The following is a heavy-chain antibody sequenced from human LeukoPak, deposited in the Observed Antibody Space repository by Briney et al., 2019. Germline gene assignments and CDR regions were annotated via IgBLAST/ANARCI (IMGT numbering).Heavy chain of an antibody. J-gene: IGHJ4*02. CDR3: ARVGNWGWLPLGLDY. CDR2: IYSGGST. Sequence: GGSLRLSCAVSGFTFTNYAMSWGRQAPGKGLGWVSVIYSGGSTSYADSEKGRFTISRDNSKHSLYLKMNSLRAEGTAVYYCARVGNWGWLPLGLDYWGQETLVTVSS. D-gene: IGHD5-24*01. CDR1: GFTFTNYA. V-gene: IGHV3-66*01.